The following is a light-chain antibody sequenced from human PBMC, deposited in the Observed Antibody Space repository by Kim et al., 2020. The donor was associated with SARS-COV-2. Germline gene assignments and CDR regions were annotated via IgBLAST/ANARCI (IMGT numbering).Light chain of an antibody. Sequence: ELTQPPSTSGTPGQRVTISCTGSTSNIGDNSVDWYQQVPGAAPKLLIEKNNQRPSGVPDRFSGSKSGTSASLAISGLRSEDEADYYCAAWDDSLSSYVFGTGTKVTVL. CDR2: KNN. V-gene: IGLV1-47*01. CDR3: AAWDDSLSSYV. CDR1: TSNIGDNS. J-gene: IGLJ1*01.